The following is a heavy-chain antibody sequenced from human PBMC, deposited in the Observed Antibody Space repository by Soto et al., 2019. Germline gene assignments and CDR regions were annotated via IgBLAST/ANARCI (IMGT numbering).Heavy chain of an antibody. Sequence: GASVKVSCQASGFTFTTHPIHWVRQAPDQRLEWMGWINPGNGYSDYSQKFQGRVTFTRDTSANTAYMELNSLRAEDTALYYCASRPGLDTGPFDYWGQGTLVTVSS. CDR2: INPGNGYS. CDR3: ASRPGLDTGPFDY. J-gene: IGHJ4*02. CDR1: GFTFTTHP. V-gene: IGHV1-3*01. D-gene: IGHD1-1*01.